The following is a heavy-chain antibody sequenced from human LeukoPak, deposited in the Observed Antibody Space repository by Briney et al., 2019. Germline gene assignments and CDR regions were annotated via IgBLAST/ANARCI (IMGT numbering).Heavy chain of an antibody. Sequence: PGGSLRLSCRTSGFTFGDYALSWFRQAPGKGLEWVGFIRSKVYGGTTEYAASVKGRVIISRDDTESIAYLQMNSLKTEDTAVYYCVRGPPGISYPLDYWGQGTLVTVSS. CDR1: GFTFGDYA. CDR2: IRSKVYGGTT. CDR3: VRGPPGISYPLDY. D-gene: IGHD1-26*01. V-gene: IGHV3-49*03. J-gene: IGHJ4*02.